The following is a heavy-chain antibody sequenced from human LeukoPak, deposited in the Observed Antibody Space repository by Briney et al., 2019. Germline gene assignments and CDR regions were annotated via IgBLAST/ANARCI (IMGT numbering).Heavy chain of an antibody. D-gene: IGHD6-6*01. CDR3: AKDLIHSIAAPAFDI. CDR1: GFTFDDYA. Sequence: GGSLRLSCAASGFTFDDYAMHWVRQAPGKGLEWVSGISWNSGSIGYADSVEGRFTISRDNAKNSLYLQMNSLRAEDMALYYCAKDLIHSIAAPAFDIWGQGTMVTVSS. CDR2: ISWNSGSI. J-gene: IGHJ3*02. V-gene: IGHV3-9*03.